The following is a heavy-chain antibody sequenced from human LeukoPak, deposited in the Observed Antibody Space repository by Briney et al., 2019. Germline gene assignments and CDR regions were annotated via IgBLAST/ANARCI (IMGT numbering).Heavy chain of an antibody. CDR2: INPSGGST. V-gene: IGHV1-46*01. CDR1: GYTFTSYY. Sequence: ASVKVSCKASGYTFTSYYMHWVRQAPGQGLEWMGIINPSGGSTSYAQKFQGRVTMTRDTSTSTVYMELSSLRSEGTAVYYCARVRDSSGYYYSVDAFDIWGQGTMVTVSS. CDR3: ARVRDSSGYYYSVDAFDI. J-gene: IGHJ3*02. D-gene: IGHD3-22*01.